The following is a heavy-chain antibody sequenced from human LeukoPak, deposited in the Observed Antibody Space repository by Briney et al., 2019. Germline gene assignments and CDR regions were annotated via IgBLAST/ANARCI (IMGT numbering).Heavy chain of an antibody. V-gene: IGHV2-5*01. D-gene: IGHD6-19*01. CDR2: TYWNDNI. Sequence: SGPTLVKPTQTLTLTCAFSGFSLSTGGVAVAWIRQPPGKALEWLAITYWNDNIYSCPSLKSRLTITKDTSKNQVVLTMTNMDPVDTATYYCALRGSGSARAWFDPWGQGILVTVSS. CDR3: ALRGSGSARAWFDP. J-gene: IGHJ5*02. CDR1: GFSLSTGGVA.